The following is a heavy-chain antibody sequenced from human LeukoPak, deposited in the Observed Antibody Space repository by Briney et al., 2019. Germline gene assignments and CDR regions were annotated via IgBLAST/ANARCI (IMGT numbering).Heavy chain of an antibody. CDR2: IYYSGST. D-gene: IGHD6-13*01. CDR1: GGSISGYY. V-gene: IGHV4-59*08. J-gene: IGHJ4*02. CDR3: ARQEGIAAAPYY. Sequence: PSETLSLPCTVSGGSISGYYWSWIRQPPGKGLEWIGYIYYSGSTNYNPSLKSRVTISVDTSKNQFSLKLSSVTAADTAVYYCARQEGIAAAPYYWGQGALVTVSS.